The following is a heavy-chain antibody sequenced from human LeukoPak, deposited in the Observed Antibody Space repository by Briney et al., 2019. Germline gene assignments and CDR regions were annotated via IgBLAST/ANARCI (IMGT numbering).Heavy chain of an antibody. CDR2: ISGSGGGT. Sequence: GGSLRLSCAASGFTFSSYAMSWVRQAPGKGLEWVSAISGSGGGTYYADSVKGRFTISRDNAKNSLYLQMNSLRAEDTAVYYCAREGLYSSGYDYWGQGTLVTVSS. J-gene: IGHJ4*02. V-gene: IGHV3-23*01. CDR3: AREGLYSSGYDY. D-gene: IGHD6-19*01. CDR1: GFTFSSYA.